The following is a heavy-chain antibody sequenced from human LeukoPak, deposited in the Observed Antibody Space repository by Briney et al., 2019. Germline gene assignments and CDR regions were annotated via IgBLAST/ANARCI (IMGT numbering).Heavy chain of an antibody. V-gene: IGHV3-7*03. Sequence: LPGGSLRLSCAASGFTFSNNWVSWGRQAPGKGPEWMGNIKEDGSETYYVASVKGRFTLSRDNAQNSLYLHMHSLRVEDTAVYYRARDPYVSNFDYSGQGTLVTASS. J-gene: IGHJ4*02. D-gene: IGHD3-10*02. CDR3: ARDPYVSNFDY. CDR1: GFTFSNNW. CDR2: IKEDGSET.